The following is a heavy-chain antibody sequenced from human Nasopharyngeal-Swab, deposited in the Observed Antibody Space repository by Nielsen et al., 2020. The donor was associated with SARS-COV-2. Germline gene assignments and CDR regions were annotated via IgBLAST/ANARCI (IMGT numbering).Heavy chain of an antibody. CDR2: INRDGTYT. Sequence: GGSLRLSFAASGFTFSSYWMPWVRQPPGKGLVWVSRINRDGTYTTYADSVEARFTISRDNAKNTLFLQMYSLRAEDTAVYYCARAPDCGGGSCNSYHYYGMDVWGQGTTVTVSS. CDR1: GFTFSSYW. J-gene: IGHJ6*02. V-gene: IGHV3-74*01. D-gene: IGHD2-15*01. CDR3: ARAPDCGGGSCNSYHYYGMDV.